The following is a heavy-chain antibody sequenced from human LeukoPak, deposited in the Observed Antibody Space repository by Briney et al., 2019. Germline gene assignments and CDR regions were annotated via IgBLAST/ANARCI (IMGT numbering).Heavy chain of an antibody. D-gene: IGHD5-18*01. Sequence: SETLSLTCTVSGGSISSSSYYWGWIRQPPGKGLECIGSIYYSGSTYYNPSLKSRVTISVDTSKNQFSLKLSSVTAADTAVYYCARLLAQLWLRSNQYYFDYWGQGTLVTVSS. CDR2: IYYSGST. J-gene: IGHJ4*02. V-gene: IGHV4-39*01. CDR3: ARLLAQLWLRSNQYYFDY. CDR1: GGSISSSSYY.